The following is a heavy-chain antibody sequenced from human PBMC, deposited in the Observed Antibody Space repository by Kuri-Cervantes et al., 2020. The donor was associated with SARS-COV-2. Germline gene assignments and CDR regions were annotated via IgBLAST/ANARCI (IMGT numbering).Heavy chain of an antibody. V-gene: IGHV4-61*01. CDR2: IYYSGST. J-gene: IGHJ6*02. CDR3: AKNGYDYYGSGSYYYYYYGMDV. CDR1: GGSVSSGSYY. D-gene: IGHD3-10*01. Sequence: SETLSLTCTVSGGSVSSGSYYWSWIRQPPGKGLEWIGYIYYSGSTNYNPSLKSRVTISVDTSKNQFSLKLSSVTAADTAVYYCAKNGYDYYGSGSYYYYYYGMDVWGQGTTVTVSS.